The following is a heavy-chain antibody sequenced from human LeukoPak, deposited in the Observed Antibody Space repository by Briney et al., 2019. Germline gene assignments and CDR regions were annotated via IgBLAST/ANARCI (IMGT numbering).Heavy chain of an antibody. J-gene: IGHJ4*02. Sequence: GGSLRLSCAASGFTVSSNYMSWVRQAPGKGLEWVSVIYSGGSTYYADSVKGRFTISKDNSKNTLYLQMNSLRAEDTAVYYCASTSLMVRGVRGLDTDYWGQGTLVTVSS. CDR3: ASTSLMVRGVRGLDTDY. CDR1: GFTVSSNY. V-gene: IGHV3-53*01. CDR2: IYSGGST. D-gene: IGHD3-10*01.